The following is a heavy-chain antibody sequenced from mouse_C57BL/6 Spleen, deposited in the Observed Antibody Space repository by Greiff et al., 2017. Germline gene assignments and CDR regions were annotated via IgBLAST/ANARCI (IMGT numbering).Heavy chain of an antibody. V-gene: IGHV1-55*01. CDR1: GYTFTSYW. Sequence: QVQLQQPGAELVKPGASVKMSCKASGYTFTSYWITWVKQRPGQGLEWIGDIYPGSGSTNYNEKFKSKATLTVDTSSSTAYMQLSSLTSEDSAVYYFARGIYYYVSSPYYFDYWGQGTTLTVSS. D-gene: IGHD1-1*01. CDR2: IYPGSGST. CDR3: ARGIYYYVSSPYYFDY. J-gene: IGHJ2*01.